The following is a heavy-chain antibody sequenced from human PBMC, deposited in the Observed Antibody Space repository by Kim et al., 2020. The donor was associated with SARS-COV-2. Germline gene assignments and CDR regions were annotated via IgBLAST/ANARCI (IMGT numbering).Heavy chain of an antibody. CDR1: GFTFSSHA. J-gene: IGHJ4*02. V-gene: IGHV3-23*01. Sequence: GGSLRLSCAASGFTFSSHAMTWVRQAPGMGLEWVSTISDNGGTTYYADSVKGRFIISRDNSKNTLYLQMNSLRAEDTAIYYCAGYYYGSGSYYRSIDYWGQGTLVTVSS. D-gene: IGHD3-10*01. CDR3: AGYYYGSGSYYRSIDY. CDR2: ISDNGGTT.